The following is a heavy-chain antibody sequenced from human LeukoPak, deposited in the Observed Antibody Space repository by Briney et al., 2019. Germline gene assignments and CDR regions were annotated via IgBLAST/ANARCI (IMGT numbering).Heavy chain of an antibody. CDR3: AKGNVRGPYYYYGMDV. CDR2: ISGDGGST. CDR1: GFTFHDYA. V-gene: IGHV3-43*02. D-gene: IGHD3-10*01. J-gene: IGHJ6*02. Sequence: GGSLRLSCAASGFTFHDYAMHWVRQAPGKGLAWASLISGDGGSTYYADSVKGRFTISRDNSKNSLYLQMNSLRTEDTALYYCAKGNVRGPYYYYGMDVWGQGTTVTVSS.